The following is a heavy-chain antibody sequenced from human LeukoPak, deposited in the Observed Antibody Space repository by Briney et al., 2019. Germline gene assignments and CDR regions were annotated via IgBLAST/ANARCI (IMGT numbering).Heavy chain of an antibody. CDR3: ARGSDYYDSSGYYTRLTDY. J-gene: IGHJ4*02. D-gene: IGHD3-22*01. V-gene: IGHV3-33*08. Sequence: GGSLRLSCAASGFTFSTYGMHWVRQAPGKGLEWVAVIWYDGSDKYYADSVKGRFTISRDNSKNTLYLQMNSLRAEDTAVYYCARGSDYYDSSGYYTRLTDYWGQGTLVTVSS. CDR1: GFTFSTYG. CDR2: IWYDGSDK.